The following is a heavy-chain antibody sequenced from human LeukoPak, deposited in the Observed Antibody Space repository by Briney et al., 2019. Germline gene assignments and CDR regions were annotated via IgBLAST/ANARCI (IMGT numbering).Heavy chain of an antibody. CDR2: IYYSGST. J-gene: IGHJ6*02. CDR1: GDSINDYY. CDR3: ARDRKRFSGTYYYYYGLDV. V-gene: IGHV4-59*01. D-gene: IGHD3-10*01. Sequence: SETLSLTCSVSGDSINDYYWSWIRQPPGKGLEWVGYIYYSGSTIYNPSLRSRLTISIDTSKNQFSLKLKSVTAADTAVYYCARDRKRFSGTYYYYYGLDVWGQGTTVTVSS.